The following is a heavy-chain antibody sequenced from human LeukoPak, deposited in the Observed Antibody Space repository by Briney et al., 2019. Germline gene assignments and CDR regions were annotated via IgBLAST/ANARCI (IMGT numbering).Heavy chain of an antibody. J-gene: IGHJ6*02. CDR2: ISYDGSNK. V-gene: IGHV3-30-3*01. Sequence: GGSLRLSCAASGFTFSSYAMHWVRQAPGKGLEWVAVISYDGSNKYYADSVKGRFTISRDNPKNTLYLQMNSLRAEDTAVYYCARGIRELPYYYYGMDVWGQGTTVTVSS. CDR3: ARGIRELPYYYYGMDV. D-gene: IGHD1-26*01. CDR1: GFTFSSYA.